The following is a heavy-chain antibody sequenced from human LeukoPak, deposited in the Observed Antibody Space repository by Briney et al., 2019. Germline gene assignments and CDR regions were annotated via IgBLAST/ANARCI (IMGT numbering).Heavy chain of an antibody. J-gene: IGHJ4*02. CDR1: GGSFSGYY. CDR3: ARAPYYDFWSGYYSLDY. CDR2: INHSGST. Sequence: SETLSLTCAVYGGSFSGYYWSWIRQPPGKGLEWIGEINHSGSTNYNPSLKSRVTISVDTSKNQFSLKLSSVTAADSAVYYCARAPYYDFWSGYYSLDYWGQGTLVTVSS. V-gene: IGHV4-34*01. D-gene: IGHD3-3*01.